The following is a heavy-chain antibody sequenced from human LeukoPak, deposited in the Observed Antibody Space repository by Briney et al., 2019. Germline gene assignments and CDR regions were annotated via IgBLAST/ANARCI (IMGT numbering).Heavy chain of an antibody. CDR1: GSTFSSYA. Sequence: RGSLRLSCAASGSTFSSYAMSWVRQAPGKGLEWVSAISGSGGSTYYADSVKGRFTISRDNSKNTLYLQMNSLRAEDTAVYYCAKNWAAAGTSYFDYWGQGTLVTVSS. J-gene: IGHJ4*02. D-gene: IGHD6-13*01. CDR2: ISGSGGST. V-gene: IGHV3-23*01. CDR3: AKNWAAAGTSYFDY.